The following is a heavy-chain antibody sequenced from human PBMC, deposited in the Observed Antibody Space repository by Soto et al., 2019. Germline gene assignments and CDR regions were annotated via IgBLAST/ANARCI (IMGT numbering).Heavy chain of an antibody. V-gene: IGHV5-51*01. CDR1: GYSFTSNW. D-gene: IGHD5-12*01. Sequence: GESLKISCKGSGYSFTSNWIGWLRQMPGKGLEWMGIIYPGNSDTRYSPSFQGQVTISADKSISTAYLQWSSLKASDTAMYYCARHLYHGYDLHLDSWGQGTLVTVSS. J-gene: IGHJ4*02. CDR3: ARHLYHGYDLHLDS. CDR2: IYPGNSDT.